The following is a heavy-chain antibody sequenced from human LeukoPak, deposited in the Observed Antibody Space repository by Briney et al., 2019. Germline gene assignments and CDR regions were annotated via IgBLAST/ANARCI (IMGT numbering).Heavy chain of an antibody. CDR3: ARDSNYRWFDP. Sequence: PSETLSFTCAVYGGSFSGYYWSWIRQPPGKGLEWIGEINHSGSTNYNPSLKSRVTISVDTSKNQFSLKLSSVTAADTAVYYCARDSNYRWFDPWGQGTLVTVSS. CDR1: GGSFSGYY. J-gene: IGHJ5*02. CDR2: INHSGST. D-gene: IGHD4-11*01. V-gene: IGHV4-34*01.